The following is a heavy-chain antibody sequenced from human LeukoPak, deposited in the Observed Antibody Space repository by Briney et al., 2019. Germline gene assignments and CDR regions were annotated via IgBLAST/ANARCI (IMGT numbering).Heavy chain of an antibody. CDR1: GFTFSSYA. D-gene: IGHD5-24*01. Sequence: PGGSLRLSCAVSGFTFSSYAMSWVRQAPGKGLEWVSAISGSGGRTHYADSVKGRFVISRDNSKSTLYLQMNRLRAEDTAVYYCARDWIGDGYNYYHYFDYWGQGTLVTVSS. CDR2: ISGSGGRT. J-gene: IGHJ4*02. CDR3: ARDWIGDGYNYYHYFDY. V-gene: IGHV3-23*01.